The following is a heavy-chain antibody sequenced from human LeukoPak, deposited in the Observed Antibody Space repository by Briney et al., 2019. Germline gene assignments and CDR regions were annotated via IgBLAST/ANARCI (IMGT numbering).Heavy chain of an antibody. CDR2: ISSSSSYI. CDR3: ARPRYGSYYYYMDV. J-gene: IGHJ6*03. CDR1: GFTFSSYS. V-gene: IGHV3-21*04. Sequence: GGSLRLSCAASGFTFSSYSMNWVRQAPGKGLEWVSSISSSSSYIYYADSVKGRFTISRDNAKNSLYLQMNSLRAEDTALYYCARPRYGSYYYYMDVWGKGTTVTVSS. D-gene: IGHD4-17*01.